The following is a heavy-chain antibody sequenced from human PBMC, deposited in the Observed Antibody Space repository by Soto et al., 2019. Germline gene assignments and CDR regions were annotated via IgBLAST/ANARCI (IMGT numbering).Heavy chain of an antibody. D-gene: IGHD6-19*01. J-gene: IGHJ5*02. CDR3: ARGGAVAGTAGFNWFDP. CDR1: GYTFTCYY. Sequence: RASVKVSCKASGYTFTCYYMHWVRQAPGQGLEWMGWINPNSGGTNYAQKFQGWVTMTRDTSISTAYMELSRLRSDDTAVYYCARGGAVAGTAGFNWFDPWGQGTLVTVSS. CDR2: INPNSGGT. V-gene: IGHV1-2*04.